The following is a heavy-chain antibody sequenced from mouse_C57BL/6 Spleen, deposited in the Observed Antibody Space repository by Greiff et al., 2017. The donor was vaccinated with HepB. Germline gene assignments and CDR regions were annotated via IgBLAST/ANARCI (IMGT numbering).Heavy chain of an antibody. V-gene: IGHV3-6*01. J-gene: IGHJ2*01. D-gene: IGHD1-1*01. CDR1: GYSITSGYY. CDR2: ISYDGSN. CDR3: ARAITTVEDY. Sequence: EVQLVESGPGLVKPSQSLSLTCSVTGYSITSGYYWNWIRQFPGNKLEWMGYISYDGSNNYNPSLKNRISITRDTSKNQVFLKLNSVTTEDTATYYCARAITTVEDYWGQGTTLTVSS.